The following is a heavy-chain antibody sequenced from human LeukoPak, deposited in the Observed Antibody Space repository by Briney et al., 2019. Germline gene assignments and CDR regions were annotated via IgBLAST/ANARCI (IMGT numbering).Heavy chain of an antibody. V-gene: IGHV3-23*01. J-gene: IGHJ4*02. CDR1: GFTFSGYW. CDR2: ISGSGGST. CDR3: AKDRRSSIAVAEGY. D-gene: IGHD6-19*01. Sequence: GGSLRLSCAASGFTFSGYWMSWVRQAPGKGLEWVSAISGSGGSTYYADSVKGRFTISRDNSKNTLYLQMNSLRAEDTAVYYCAKDRRSSIAVAEGYWGQGTLVTVSS.